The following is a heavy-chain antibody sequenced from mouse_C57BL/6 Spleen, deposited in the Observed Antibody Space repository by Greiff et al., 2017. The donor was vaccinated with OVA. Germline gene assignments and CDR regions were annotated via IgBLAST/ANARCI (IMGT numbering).Heavy chain of an antibody. CDR1: GFTFSDYY. D-gene: IGHD2-4*01. V-gene: IGHV5-12*01. Sequence: EVHLVESGGGLVQPGGSLKLSCAASGFTFSDYYMYWVRQTPEKRLEWVAYISNGGGSTYYPDTVKGRFTISRDNAKNTLYLQMSRLKSEDTAMYYCARQGDYDLFDYWGQGTTLTVSS. CDR3: ARQGDYDLFDY. J-gene: IGHJ2*01. CDR2: ISNGGGST.